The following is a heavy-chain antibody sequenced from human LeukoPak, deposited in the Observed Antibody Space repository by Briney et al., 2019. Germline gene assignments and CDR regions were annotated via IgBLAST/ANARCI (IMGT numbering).Heavy chain of an antibody. D-gene: IGHD2-15*01. CDR2: MNPNSGNT. V-gene: IGHV1-8*02. CDR3: ARGLDIVVVVAARNYYYGMDV. CDR1: GYSFTNYG. J-gene: IGHJ6*02. Sequence: ASVKVSCKASGYSFTNYGLSWVRQAPGQGLEWMGWMNPNSGNTGYAQKFQGRVTMTRNTSISTAYMELSSLRSEDTAVYYCARGLDIVVVVAARNYYYGMDVWGQGTTVTVSS.